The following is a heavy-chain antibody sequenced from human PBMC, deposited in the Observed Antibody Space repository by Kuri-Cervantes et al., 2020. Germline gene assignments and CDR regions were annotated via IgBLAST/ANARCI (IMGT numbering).Heavy chain of an antibody. CDR2: IKQDGSEK. V-gene: IGHV3-7*03. CDR3: AKDLSYGVVVYGDDAFDI. D-gene: IGHD2-2*01. J-gene: IGHJ3*02. Sequence: GGSLRLSCAASGFTFSSYWMSWVRQAPGKGLEWVANIKQDGSEKYYVDSVKGRFTISRDNSKNTLYLQMNSLRAEDTAVYYCAKDLSYGVVVYGDDAFDIWGQGTMVTVSS. CDR1: GFTFSSYW.